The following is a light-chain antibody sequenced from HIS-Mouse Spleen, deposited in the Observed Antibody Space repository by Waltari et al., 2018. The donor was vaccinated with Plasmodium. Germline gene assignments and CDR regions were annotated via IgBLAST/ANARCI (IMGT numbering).Light chain of an antibody. CDR3: YSTDSSGNHRV. CDR1: ALPKKY. CDR2: EDS. V-gene: IGLV3-10*01. Sequence: SYELTQPPSVSVSPGQTARITCPGAALPKKYASWYQQKSGQAPLLVIYEDSKRPSGIPERVSGSSSGTMATLTISGAQVEDEADYYCYSTDSSGNHRVFGGGTKLTVL. J-gene: IGLJ3*02.